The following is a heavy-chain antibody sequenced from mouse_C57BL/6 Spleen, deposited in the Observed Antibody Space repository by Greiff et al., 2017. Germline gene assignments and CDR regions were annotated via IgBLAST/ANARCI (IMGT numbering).Heavy chain of an antibody. D-gene: IGHD1-1*01. CDR1: GFTFSDYY. J-gene: IGHJ1*03. Sequence: EVQVVESGGGLVQPGGSLKLSCAASGFTFSDYYMYWVRQTPEKRLEWVAYISNGGGSTYYPDTVKGRFTISRDNAKNTLYLQMSRLKSEDTAMYYCARQRGFGSSYPSYWYFDVWGTGTTVTVSS. V-gene: IGHV5-12*01. CDR2: ISNGGGST. CDR3: ARQRGFGSSYPSYWYFDV.